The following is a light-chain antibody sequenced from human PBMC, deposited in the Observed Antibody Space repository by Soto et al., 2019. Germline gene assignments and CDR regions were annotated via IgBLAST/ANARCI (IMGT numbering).Light chain of an antibody. V-gene: IGKV3-15*01. J-gene: IGKJ1*01. CDR2: GAS. Sequence: VMTQSPATLSVSPGERATLSCRASQNLRSSLAWYQQKPGQAPRLLIYGASTRATGIPARFSGSGSGTEFTLTISSLQSEDFATYYCQHYNSYSEAFGQGTKVDIK. CDR3: QHYNSYSEA. CDR1: QNLRSS.